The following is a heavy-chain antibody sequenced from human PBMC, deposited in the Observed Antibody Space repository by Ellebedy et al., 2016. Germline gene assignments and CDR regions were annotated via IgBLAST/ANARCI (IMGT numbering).Heavy chain of an antibody. D-gene: IGHD6-19*01. J-gene: IGHJ4*02. V-gene: IGHV3-74*01. CDR2: VNTDGTIV. CDR3: ARPPVGAGGWFDY. CDR1: GFSFNMYW. Sequence: GGSLRLXXVVSGFSFNMYWMHWVRQAPGKGLEWVSRVNTDGTIVDFAGSVKGRFIVSRDNAKNTLYLHMNNLRVEDTALYYRARPPVGAGGWFDYWGQGLQVVVSS.